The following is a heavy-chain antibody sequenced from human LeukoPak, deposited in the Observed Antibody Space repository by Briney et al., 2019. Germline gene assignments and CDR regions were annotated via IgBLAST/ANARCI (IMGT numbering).Heavy chain of an antibody. CDR3: ARRWNYGRNYYIDV. D-gene: IGHD1-7*01. CDR2: INDSGRT. Sequence: SSETLSLTCAVYGGSFRIYYWSWIRQPPGGGGEWIGEINDSGRTIYNPSLMSRVTVSVDTYKNQFSLRLTSVTGTDTAVYYCARRWNYGRNYYIDVWGNGATVSVSS. V-gene: IGHV4-34*01. CDR1: GGSFRIYY. J-gene: IGHJ6*03.